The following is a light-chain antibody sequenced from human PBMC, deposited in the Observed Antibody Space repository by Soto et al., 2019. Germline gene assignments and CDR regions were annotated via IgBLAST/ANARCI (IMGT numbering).Light chain of an antibody. J-gene: IGKJ1*01. CDR3: QQYNNWPRT. V-gene: IGKV3-15*01. CDR2: GAS. Sequence: EIVMTQSPATLSVSPGERATLSCRASQSLSSNLAWYQQKPGQAPRLLIYGASTRATDIPARFSGSGSGTEFTLTISSLQSEDFAVYSCQQYNNWPRTFGQGTKV. CDR1: QSLSSN.